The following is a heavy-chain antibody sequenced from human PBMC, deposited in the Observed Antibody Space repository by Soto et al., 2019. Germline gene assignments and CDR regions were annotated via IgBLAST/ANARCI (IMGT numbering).Heavy chain of an antibody. CDR2: SRNKANSYST. J-gene: IGHJ4*02. CDR3: ARFSGSYTRGLGY. V-gene: IGHV3-72*01. D-gene: IGHD1-26*01. Sequence: EVQLVESGGGLVQPGGSLRLSCAASGFTFSDHYMDWVRQPPGKGLEWVGRSRNKANSYSTEYAASVKGRFTISRDESKNSLYLQMNSLKTEDTAVYYCARFSGSYTRGLGYWGQGALVTVSS. CDR1: GFTFSDHY.